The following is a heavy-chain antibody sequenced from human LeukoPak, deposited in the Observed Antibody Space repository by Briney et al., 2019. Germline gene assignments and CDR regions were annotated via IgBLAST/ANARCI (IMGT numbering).Heavy chain of an antibody. V-gene: IGHV3-66*01. J-gene: IGHJ4*02. CDR1: GFAVSNNY. CDR2: IYGGGST. CDR3: ARDLGQLWLE. D-gene: IGHD5-18*01. Sequence: GGSLRLSCAASGFAVSNNYMSWVRQAPGKGLEWVSVIYGGGSTYYADSVKGRFTISRDDSKNTLYLQMNSLRADGTAVYYCARDLGQLWLEWGQGTLVTVSS.